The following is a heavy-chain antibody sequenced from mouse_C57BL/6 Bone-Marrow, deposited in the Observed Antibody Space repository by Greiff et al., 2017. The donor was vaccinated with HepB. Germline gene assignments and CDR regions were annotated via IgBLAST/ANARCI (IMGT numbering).Heavy chain of an antibody. V-gene: IGHV10-1*01. D-gene: IGHD2-4*01. J-gene: IGHJ4*01. Sequence: EVHLVESGGGLVQPKGSLKLSCAASGFSFNTYAMNWVRQAPGKGLEWVARIRSKSNNYATYYADSVKDRFTISRDDSESMLYLQMNNLKTEDTAVYYCVRPPNYAHWYAMDYWGQGTSVTVSS. CDR3: VRPPNYAHWYAMDY. CDR2: IRSKSNNYAT. CDR1: GFSFNTYA.